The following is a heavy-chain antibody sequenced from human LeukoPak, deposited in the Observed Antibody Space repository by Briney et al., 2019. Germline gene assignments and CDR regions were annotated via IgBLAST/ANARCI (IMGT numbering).Heavy chain of an antibody. D-gene: IGHD3-22*01. CDR1: GGSVISGDYY. J-gene: IGHJ5*02. CDR3: AEVLYSYDSSGLGWFDP. Sequence: SETLSLTCTVSGGSVISGDYYWSWIRQPPGKGLEWIGYFYYSGSTYYNPSLKNRVTISVDTSKNQFSLKLSSVTAADTAVYYCAEVLYSYDSSGLGWFDPWGQGTLVTVSS. CDR2: FYYSGST. V-gene: IGHV4-30-4*08.